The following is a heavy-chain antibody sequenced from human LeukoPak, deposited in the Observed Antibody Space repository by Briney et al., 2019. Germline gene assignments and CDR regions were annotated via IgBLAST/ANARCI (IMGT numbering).Heavy chain of an antibody. CDR3: ARDGYYYDGPTDYYYYYGMDV. CDR2: IRSSGTYI. CDR1: GFTFSSYS. J-gene: IGHJ6*02. Sequence: PGGSLRLSCAASGFTFSSYSMNWVRQAPGKGLEWVSSIRSSGTYIYDADSVKGRFTISRDNAKNSLYLQMNSLRAEDTAVYYCARDGYYYDGPTDYYYYYGMDVWGQGTTVTVSS. D-gene: IGHD3-22*01. V-gene: IGHV3-21*01.